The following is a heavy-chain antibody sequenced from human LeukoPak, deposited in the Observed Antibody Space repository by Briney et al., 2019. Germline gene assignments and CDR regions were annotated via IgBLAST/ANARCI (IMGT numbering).Heavy chain of an antibody. J-gene: IGHJ4*02. CDR1: GFTFSSYS. Sequence: GGSLRLSCAASGFTFSSYSMNWVRQAPGKGLEWVSSISSSSSYIYYADSVKGRFTISRDNAKNSLYLQMNSLRAEDMAVYYCARDLWFGESNDYWGQGTLVTVSS. CDR3: ARDLWFGESNDY. D-gene: IGHD3-10*01. CDR2: ISSSSSYI. V-gene: IGHV3-21*01.